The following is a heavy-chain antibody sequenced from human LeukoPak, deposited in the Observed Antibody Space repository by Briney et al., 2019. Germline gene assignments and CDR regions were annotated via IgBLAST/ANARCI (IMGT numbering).Heavy chain of an antibody. CDR3: ARDQGYSGSSFDY. V-gene: IGHV3-33*01. CDR2: IWYDGSNK. D-gene: IGHD1-26*01. CDR1: GFTFSSYG. Sequence: GGSLRLSCAASGFTFSSYGMHWVRQAPGKGLEWVAVIWYDGSNKYYADSVKGRFTISRDNSKNTLYLQVNSLRAEDTAVYYCARDQGYSGSSFDYWGQGTLVTVSS. J-gene: IGHJ4*02.